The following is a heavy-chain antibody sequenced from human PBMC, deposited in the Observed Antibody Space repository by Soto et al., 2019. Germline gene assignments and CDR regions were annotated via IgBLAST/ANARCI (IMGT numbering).Heavy chain of an antibody. CDR1: GFTFSSYS. D-gene: IGHD2-2*01. CDR2: ISSSSSYI. CDR3: ARKAYQFRYFDY. V-gene: IGHV3-21*01. Sequence: PGGSLRLSCAASGFTFSSYSMNWVRQAPGKGLEWVSSISSSSSYIYYADSVKGRFTISRDNAKNSLYLQMNSLRAEDTAVYYCARKAYQFRYFDYWGQGTLVTVSS. J-gene: IGHJ4*02.